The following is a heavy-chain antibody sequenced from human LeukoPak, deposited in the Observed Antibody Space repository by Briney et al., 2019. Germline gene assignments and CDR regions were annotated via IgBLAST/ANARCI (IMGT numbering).Heavy chain of an antibody. D-gene: IGHD3-22*01. V-gene: IGHV1-69*06. Sequence: SVKVSCKASGGTFSSYAISWVRQAPGQGLEWMGGIIPIFGTAIYAQKFQGRVTMTEDTSTDTAYMELSSLRSEDTAVYYCATERNYYDSSGYYFAFDIWGQGTMVTVSS. CDR1: GGTFSSYA. CDR2: IIPIFGTA. J-gene: IGHJ3*02. CDR3: ATERNYYDSSGYYFAFDI.